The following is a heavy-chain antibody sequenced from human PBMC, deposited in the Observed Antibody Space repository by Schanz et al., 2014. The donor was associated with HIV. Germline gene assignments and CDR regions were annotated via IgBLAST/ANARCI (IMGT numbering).Heavy chain of an antibody. D-gene: IGHD6-6*01. CDR3: ARVFSSSSWNWFDP. J-gene: IGHJ5*02. CDR1: GGSISSYY. V-gene: IGHV4-59*01. CDR2: IYYTGST. Sequence: QVQLQESGPGLVKPSETLSLTCTVSGGSISSYYWSWIRQPPGKGLEWIGYIYYTGSTNYNPSLKSRVTISVDTSKNQFSLNLSSVTAADTAVYYCARVFSSSSWNWFDPWGQGTLVTVSS.